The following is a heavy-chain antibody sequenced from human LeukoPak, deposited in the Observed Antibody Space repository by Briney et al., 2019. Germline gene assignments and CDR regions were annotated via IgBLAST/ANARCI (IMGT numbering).Heavy chain of an antibody. Sequence: SETLSLTCTVSGGSISSGSYYWSWIRQPAGKGLEWIGRIYTSGSTNYNPSLKSRVTISVDTSKNQFSLKLSSVTAADTAVYYCARKGGYYRIFDYWGQGTLVTVSS. V-gene: IGHV4-61*02. J-gene: IGHJ4*02. CDR3: ARKGGYYRIFDY. CDR2: IYTSGST. CDR1: GGSISSGSYY. D-gene: IGHD3-3*01.